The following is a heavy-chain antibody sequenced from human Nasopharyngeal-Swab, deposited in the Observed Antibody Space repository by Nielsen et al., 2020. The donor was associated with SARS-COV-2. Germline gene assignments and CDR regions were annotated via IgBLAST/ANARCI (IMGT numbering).Heavy chain of an antibody. V-gene: IGHV3-30-3*01. D-gene: IGHD4-17*01. Sequence: WIRQLPGKGLEWVAVISYDGSDKYYADSVKGRFTISRDNSKNTLYLQMNSLRAEDTAVYYCARDAPDYGDYAIDYWGQGTLVTVSS. J-gene: IGHJ4*02. CDR3: ARDAPDYGDYAIDY. CDR2: ISYDGSDK.